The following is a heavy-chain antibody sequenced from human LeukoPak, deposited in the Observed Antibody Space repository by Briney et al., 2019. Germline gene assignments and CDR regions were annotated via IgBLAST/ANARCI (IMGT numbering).Heavy chain of an antibody. CDR3: TRPWQRRYYMDV. CDR2: INHSGRT. J-gene: IGHJ6*03. Sequence: SETLSLTCAVYGESFSGYYWTWVRQPPGKGLERIGDINHSGRTTYNPSLKSRVIISVDTSKNLFSLNLTSVTAADTAVYYCTRPWQRRYYMDVWGKGTTVAVSS. V-gene: IGHV4-34*01. CDR1: GESFSGYY.